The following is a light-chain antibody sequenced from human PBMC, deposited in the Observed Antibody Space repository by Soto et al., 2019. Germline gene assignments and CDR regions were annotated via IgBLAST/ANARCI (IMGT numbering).Light chain of an antibody. CDR1: SSNIGSNS. Sequence: QSVLTQPPSASGTPGQRVTISCSGSSSNIGSNSVNWFQQFPGAAPKVLIYYNNRRPSGVPDRFSGSKSGTSASLAISGLQPEDEADYYGAAWDDSLNGVIFGGVPKLTVL. CDR3: AAWDDSLNGVI. J-gene: IGLJ2*01. CDR2: YNN. V-gene: IGLV1-44*01.